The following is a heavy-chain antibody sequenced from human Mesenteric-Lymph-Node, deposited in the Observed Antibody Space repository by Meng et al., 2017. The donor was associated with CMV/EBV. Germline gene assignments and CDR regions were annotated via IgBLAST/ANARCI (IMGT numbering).Heavy chain of an antibody. V-gene: IGHV3-21*01. J-gene: IGHJ6*02. CDR3: ARIAGTSHYQGMDV. CDR1: GFTFSSYG. Sequence: GGSLRLSCAASGFTFSSYGMNWVRQAPGKGLEWVSSVSTSSTYIDYADSVKGRFTISRDNVKNSLYLQMNSLRGEDSGVYYCARIAGTSHYQGMDVWGQGTTVTVSS. CDR2: VSTSSTYI.